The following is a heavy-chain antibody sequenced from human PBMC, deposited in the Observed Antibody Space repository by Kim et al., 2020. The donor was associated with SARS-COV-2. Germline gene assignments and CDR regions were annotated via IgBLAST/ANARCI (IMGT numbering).Heavy chain of an antibody. CDR2: ISGTGYTI. CDR3: AKVVPAASMQNPFDF. V-gene: IGHV3-23*01. CDR1: GFTFSASA. D-gene: IGHD6-13*01. Sequence: GGSLRLSCATSGFTFSASALTWVRQAPGKGLEWVSTISGTGYTIAYAESVKGRFNISRDNFDNTLYLQMNSLRVHDTALYFCAKVVPAASMQNPFDFWGQGTMVTVSS. J-gene: IGHJ3*01.